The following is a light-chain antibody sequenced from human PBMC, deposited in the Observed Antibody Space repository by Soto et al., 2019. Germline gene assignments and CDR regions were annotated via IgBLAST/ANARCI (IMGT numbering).Light chain of an antibody. Sequence: QSVLTQPASVSGSPGQSITISCIGTSSDLAIYNYVSWYQQQPGKAPKLMIYQVTNRPSGVSNRFSGSRSGNTASLTISGLQAEDEADYYCSSYTDSSNYVFGTGTSSPS. CDR2: QVT. V-gene: IGLV2-14*01. CDR3: SSYTDSSNYV. J-gene: IGLJ1*01. CDR1: SSDLAIYNY.